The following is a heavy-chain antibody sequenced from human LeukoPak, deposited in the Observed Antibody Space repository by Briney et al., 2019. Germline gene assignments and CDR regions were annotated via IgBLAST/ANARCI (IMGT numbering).Heavy chain of an antibody. CDR2: ISSSASTI. V-gene: IGHV3-48*03. CDR3: AELGITMIGGV. CDR1: EFTFSSYE. D-gene: IGHD3-10*02. J-gene: IGHJ6*04. Sequence: AGGSLRLSCAGSEFTFSSYEMSWVRQAPGKGLEWVSYISSSASTINYADSVKGRFTISRDNAKNSLYLQMNSLRAEDTAVYYCAELGITMIGGVWGKGTTVTISS.